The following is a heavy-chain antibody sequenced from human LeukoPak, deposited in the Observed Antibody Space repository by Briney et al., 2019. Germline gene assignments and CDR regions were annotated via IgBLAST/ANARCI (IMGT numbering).Heavy chain of an antibody. D-gene: IGHD3-22*01. J-gene: IGHJ4*02. CDR2: ISYDGSNK. CDR1: GFTFSSYA. CDR3: ARDAHLSRNLFDSRGYFDY. Sequence: GGSLRLSCAASGFTFSSYAMHWVRQAPGKGLEWVAVISYDGSNKYYADSVKGRFTISRDNSKNTLYLQMNSLRAEDTAVYYCARDAHLSRNLFDSRGYFDYWGQGTLVTVSS. V-gene: IGHV3-30-3*01.